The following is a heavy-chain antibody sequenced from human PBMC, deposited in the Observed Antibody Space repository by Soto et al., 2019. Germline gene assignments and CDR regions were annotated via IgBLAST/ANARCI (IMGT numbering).Heavy chain of an antibody. D-gene: IGHD4-17*01. CDR2: ISAYSGNT. V-gene: IGHV1-18*04. CDR3: ARVVKAGDFGDYGRYYFDY. CDR1: GYTFTTYG. Sequence: QVQLVQSGAEAKKPGASVKVSCKASGYTFTTYGITWVRQAPGQGLEWMGWISAYSGNTNYAQKLQGRLTVTTDTSTNTAYMDLRSLRSDDTAVYYCARVVKAGDFGDYGRYYFDYWGHGTLVTVSS. J-gene: IGHJ4*01.